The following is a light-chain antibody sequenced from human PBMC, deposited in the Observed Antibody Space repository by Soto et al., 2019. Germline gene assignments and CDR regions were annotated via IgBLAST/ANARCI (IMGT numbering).Light chain of an antibody. J-gene: IGKJ4*01. CDR3: QQLNSYPPT. V-gene: IGKV1-9*01. Sequence: IQLTQSPSSLSASVGDRVTITCRASQGISSYLAWYQQKPGKAPKLLIYAASTLQSGVPSRFSGSGSGTDFTLTISSLQPEDFATYYCQQLNSYPPTVGGGTKVEIK. CDR2: AAS. CDR1: QGISSY.